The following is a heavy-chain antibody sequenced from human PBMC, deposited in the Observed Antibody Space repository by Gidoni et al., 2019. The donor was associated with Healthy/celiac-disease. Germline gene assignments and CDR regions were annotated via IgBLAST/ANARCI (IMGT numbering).Heavy chain of an antibody. CDR3: ARGPLVGSAYGLDSCH. J-gene: IGHJ4*02. D-gene: IGHD5-12*01. CDR2: INPNSGGT. V-gene: IGHV1-2*02. CDR1: GYTFTGYC. Sequence: QVQLVQSGAEVKKPGASVKASCNAAGYTFTGYCISWVRQAPGQGLELMGWINPNSGGTNYAQRFQGRFTMTRDTSVSTAYMDLSRLRADDTAVYYCARGPLVGSAYGLDSCHWGQGTLVTVSS.